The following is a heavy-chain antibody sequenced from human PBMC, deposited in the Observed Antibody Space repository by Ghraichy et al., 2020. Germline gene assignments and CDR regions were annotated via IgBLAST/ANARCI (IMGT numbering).Heavy chain of an antibody. CDR2: ISYDGSNK. J-gene: IGHJ4*02. D-gene: IGHD2-8*01. CDR3: AKEGGYCTNGVCYPETLDY. CDR1: GFTFSSYG. Sequence: GGSLRLSCAASGFTFSSYGMHWVRQAPGKGLEWVAVISYDGSNKYYADSVKGRFTISRDNSKNTLYLQMNSLRAEDTAVYYCAKEGGYCTNGVCYPETLDYWGQGTLVTVSS. V-gene: IGHV3-30*18.